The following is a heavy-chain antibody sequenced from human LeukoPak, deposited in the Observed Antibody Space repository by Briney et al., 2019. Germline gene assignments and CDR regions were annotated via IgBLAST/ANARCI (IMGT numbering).Heavy chain of an antibody. Sequence: ASVKVSCKASGYTFTGYYMHWVRQAPGQGLEWMGWINPNSGGTNYAQKFQGWVTMTRDTSISTAYMELSRLRSDDTAVYYCARDQGVAAAGHYYGMDVWGQGTTVTVSS. CDR3: ARDQGVAAAGHYYGMDV. V-gene: IGHV1-2*04. CDR2: INPNSGGT. D-gene: IGHD6-13*01. CDR1: GYTFTGYY. J-gene: IGHJ6*02.